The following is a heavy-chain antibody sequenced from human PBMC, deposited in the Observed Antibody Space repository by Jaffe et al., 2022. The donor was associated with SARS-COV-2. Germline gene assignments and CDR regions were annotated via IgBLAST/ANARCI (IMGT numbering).Heavy chain of an antibody. Sequence: QVQLQESGPGLVKPSQTLSLTCTVSGGSITSGGYHWNWIRQHPGKGLEWIGYLYNTGNTQYNPSLRSRVSISADRSKNQFSLNLNSVTAADTAVYYCARTNDASGIGFFDYWGQGTLVTVSS. CDR3: ARTNDASGIGFFDY. CDR2: LYNTGNT. CDR1: GGSITSGGYH. J-gene: IGHJ4*02. D-gene: IGHD3-10*01. V-gene: IGHV4-31*03.